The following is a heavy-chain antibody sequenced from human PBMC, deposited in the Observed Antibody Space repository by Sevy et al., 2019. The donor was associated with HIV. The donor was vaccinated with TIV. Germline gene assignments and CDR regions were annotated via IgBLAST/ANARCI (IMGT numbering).Heavy chain of an antibody. Sequence: GGSLRLSCAASGFTFSCYAMHWVRQAPGKGLEWVAVISYDGSNKYYADSVKGRFTISRDNSKNTLYLQMNSLRAEDTAVYYCARDGPATGTGSWYFDYWGQGTLVTVSS. J-gene: IGHJ4*02. D-gene: IGHD1-1*01. CDR1: GFTFSCYA. V-gene: IGHV3-30-3*01. CDR3: ARDGPATGTGSWYFDY. CDR2: ISYDGSNK.